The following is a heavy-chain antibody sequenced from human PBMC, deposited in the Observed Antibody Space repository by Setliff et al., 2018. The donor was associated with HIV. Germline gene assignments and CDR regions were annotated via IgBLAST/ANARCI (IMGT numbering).Heavy chain of an antibody. J-gene: IGHJ3*01. V-gene: IGHV4-4*09. CDR1: GGSISSYY. CDR3: ARWESAQKAFNP. D-gene: IGHD1-26*01. Sequence: PSETLSFTCTVSGGSISSYYWSWIRQSPGKGLEWIGFGHHSGHTRQNPSLASRVTISVDMSKNQFSLKLNSSSAADTAVYYCARWESAQKAFNPWGHGTMVTVSS. CDR2: GHHSGHT.